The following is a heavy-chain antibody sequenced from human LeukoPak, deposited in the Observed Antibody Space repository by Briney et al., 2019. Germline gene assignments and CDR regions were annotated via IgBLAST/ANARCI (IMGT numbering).Heavy chain of an antibody. CDR2: ISGSGGST. CDR1: GFTFSSYA. Sequence: GSLSLSCAASGFTFSSYAMSWVRPAPGKGLEWVSAISGSGGSTYYADSVKGRFTISRDNSKNTLYLQMNSLRAEDTAVYYWAKDGNYYGSGSYRDYWGQGTLVTVSS. V-gene: IGHV3-23*01. CDR3: AKDGNYYGSGSYRDY. D-gene: IGHD3-10*01. J-gene: IGHJ4*02.